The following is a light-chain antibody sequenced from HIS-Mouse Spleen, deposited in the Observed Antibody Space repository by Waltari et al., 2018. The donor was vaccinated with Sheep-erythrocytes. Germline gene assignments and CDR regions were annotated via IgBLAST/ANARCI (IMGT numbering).Light chain of an antibody. CDR2: EAS. CDR3: SSYTSSSTPVV. J-gene: IGLJ2*01. Sequence: QSALTQPASVSGSPGQSITISCTGTSSDVGGYNYVSWYQQHPGKAPKLRLYEASHRPAGVSNRFSGSKSGSTASLTISGLQAEDEADYYCSSYTSSSTPVVFGGGTKLTVL. CDR1: SSDVGGYNY. V-gene: IGLV2-14*01.